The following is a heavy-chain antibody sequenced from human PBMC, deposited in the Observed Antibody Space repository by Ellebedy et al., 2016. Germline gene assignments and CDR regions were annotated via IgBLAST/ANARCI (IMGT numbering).Heavy chain of an antibody. Sequence: GESLKISCVVSGFSVSSNYLSWVRQAPGKGLEWVPVIYAGGSTFYADSVKGRFTISRDNSKNTLYLQMNSLRVEDTALYYCVKDASSGSWVTMEYWGQGALVTVSS. V-gene: IGHV3-66*01. CDR2: IYAGGST. D-gene: IGHD6-13*01. CDR1: GFSVSSNY. J-gene: IGHJ4*02. CDR3: VKDASSGSWVTMEY.